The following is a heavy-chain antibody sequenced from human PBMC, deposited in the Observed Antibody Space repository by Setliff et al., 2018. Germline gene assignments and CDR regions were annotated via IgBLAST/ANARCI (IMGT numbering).Heavy chain of an antibody. J-gene: IGHJ4*02. Sequence: SETLSLTCTVSGGSISSHYWSWIRQPPGKGLEWIGHSYYIGSTDYNPSLKSRVTISVDTSKNQFSLKLSSVTAADTAVYYCARGGTFRYFDYWGQGTPVTVSS. CDR1: GGSISSHY. CDR3: ARGGTFRYFDY. D-gene: IGHD2-15*01. V-gene: IGHV4-59*08. CDR2: SYYIGST.